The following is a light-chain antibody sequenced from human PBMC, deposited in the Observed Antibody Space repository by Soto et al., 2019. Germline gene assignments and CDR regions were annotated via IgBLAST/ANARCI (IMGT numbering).Light chain of an antibody. V-gene: IGKV3D-20*02. CDR2: DAS. CDR3: QQRSNWPPPIT. J-gene: IGKJ5*01. CDR1: HSVSSSY. Sequence: EIVLTQSPGTLSFSPGERATLSCRASHSVSSSYLAWYQQKPGQAPRLLIYDASNRATGIPARFSGSGSGTDFTLTISSLEPEDFAVYYCQQRSNWPPPITFGQGTRLEIK.